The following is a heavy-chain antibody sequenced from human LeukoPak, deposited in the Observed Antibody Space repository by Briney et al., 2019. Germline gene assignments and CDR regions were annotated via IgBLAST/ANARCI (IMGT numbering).Heavy chain of an antibody. V-gene: IGHV4-30-2*01. Sequence: SQTLSLTCAVSGGSISSGGYSWSWIRQPPEKGLEWIGYIYHSGSTYYNPSLKSRVTISVDRSKNQFSLKLSSVTAADTAVYYCARGHRNYYGMDVWGQGTTVTVSS. CDR3: ARGHRNYYGMDV. D-gene: IGHD2-21*01. J-gene: IGHJ6*02. CDR1: GGSISSGGYS. CDR2: IYHSGST.